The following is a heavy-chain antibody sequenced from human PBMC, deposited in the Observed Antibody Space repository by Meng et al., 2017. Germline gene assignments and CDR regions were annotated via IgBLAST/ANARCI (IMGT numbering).Heavy chain of an antibody. CDR1: GYTFTSYA. CDR2: INTNTGNP. V-gene: IGHV7-4-1*02. D-gene: IGHD6-19*01. CDR3: ARMGIAVAGTLGWEDY. Sequence: VQLVQSGSEVKKPGALGKVSCKASGYTFTSYALKWVRQAPGQGLEWMGWINTNTGNPTYAQGFTGRFVFSLDTSVSTAYLQISSLKAEDTAVYYCARMGIAVAGTLGWEDYWGQGTLVTVSS. J-gene: IGHJ4*02.